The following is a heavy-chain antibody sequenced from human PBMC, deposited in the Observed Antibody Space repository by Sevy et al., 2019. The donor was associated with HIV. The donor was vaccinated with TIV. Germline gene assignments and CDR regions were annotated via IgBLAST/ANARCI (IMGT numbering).Heavy chain of an antibody. CDR2: ISYDGVNQ. Sequence: GGSLRLSCAASGFSFSYYPMHWVRQAPGKGLEWVALISYDGVNQYYAASVKGRFTVSRDNSKNTLYLQMNSLRAEDTGVYYGARVVGRGEYLIYVYLDYWGQGALVTVSS. V-gene: IGHV3-30*01. D-gene: IGHD2-15*01. CDR3: ARVVGRGEYLIYVYLDY. CDR1: GFSFSYYP. J-gene: IGHJ4*02.